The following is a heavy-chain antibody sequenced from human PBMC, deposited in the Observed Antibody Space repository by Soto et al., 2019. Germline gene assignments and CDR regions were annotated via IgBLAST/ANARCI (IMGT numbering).Heavy chain of an antibody. V-gene: IGHV6-1*01. Sequence: QVQLQQSGPGLVKPSQTLSLTCAITGDSVSSNSAGWSWVRQSPSRGLEWLGRTYYRSKWYYEYAVSVRGRITINPDTSKTQYSLQLNSVTPEDTAVYFCARGEQYSGRIFDYWGQGTLVTGSS. D-gene: IGHD1-26*01. CDR3: ARGEQYSGRIFDY. CDR1: GDSVSSNSAG. CDR2: TYYRSKWYY. J-gene: IGHJ4*01.